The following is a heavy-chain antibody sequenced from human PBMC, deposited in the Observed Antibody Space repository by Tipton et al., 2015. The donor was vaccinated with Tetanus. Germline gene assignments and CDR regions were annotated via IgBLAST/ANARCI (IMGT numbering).Heavy chain of an antibody. D-gene: IGHD1-26*01. Sequence: SLRLSCAASGFTFSSYSMNWVRQAPGKGLEWVSSISSSGSHMYYAESVRGRFSISRDNAKNSLYLQMNSLRAGDTALYYCAREGSSGWFDPWGRGTLVTVSS. V-gene: IGHV3-21*06. J-gene: IGHJ5*02. CDR1: GFTFSSYS. CDR3: AREGSSGWFDP. CDR2: ISSSGSHM.